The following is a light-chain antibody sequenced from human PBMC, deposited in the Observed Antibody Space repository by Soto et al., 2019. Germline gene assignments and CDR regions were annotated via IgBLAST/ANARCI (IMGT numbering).Light chain of an antibody. CDR2: GNS. V-gene: IGLV1-40*01. CDR1: SSNIGAGYD. CDR3: QSYDNSLSGSGV. J-gene: IGLJ1*01. Sequence: QSVLTQPPSVSGAPGQRVTISCTGSSSNIGAGYDVHWYQQLPGTAPKLLISGNSNRPSGVPDRFSGSNSGTSASLAITGLQAEDEADYYCQSYDNSLSGSGVFGTGTKLTVL.